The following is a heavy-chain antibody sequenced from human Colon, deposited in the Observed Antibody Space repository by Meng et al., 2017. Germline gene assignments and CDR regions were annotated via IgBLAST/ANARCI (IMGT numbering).Heavy chain of an antibody. CDR3: AKESYYSSTSCPNHAFDI. J-gene: IGHJ3*02. Sequence: GGSLRFSCAASGFTFDDYAMHWVRQAPGKGVEWVSLISWDGGSTYYADSVKGRFTISRDNSKNSLYLQMNSLRAEDTALYCCAKESYYSSTSCPNHAFDIWGQGTMVTVSS. CDR1: GFTFDDYA. D-gene: IGHD2-2*01. V-gene: IGHV3-43D*03. CDR2: ISWDGGST.